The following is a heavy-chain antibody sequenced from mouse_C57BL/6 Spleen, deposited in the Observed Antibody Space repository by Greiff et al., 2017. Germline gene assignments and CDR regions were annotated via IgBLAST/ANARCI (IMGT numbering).Heavy chain of an antibody. CDR1: GFTFSDYG. CDR3: ARNMITTKNYAMDG. CDR2: ISSGSSTI. D-gene: IGHD2-4*01. J-gene: IGHJ4*01. Sequence: EVKLMESGGGLVKPGGSLKLSCAASGFTFSDYGMHWVRQAPEKGLEWVAYISSGSSTIYYADTVKGRFTISRDNAKNTLFLQMTSLRSEDTAMYYCARNMITTKNYAMDGWGQGTSVTVAS. V-gene: IGHV5-17*01.